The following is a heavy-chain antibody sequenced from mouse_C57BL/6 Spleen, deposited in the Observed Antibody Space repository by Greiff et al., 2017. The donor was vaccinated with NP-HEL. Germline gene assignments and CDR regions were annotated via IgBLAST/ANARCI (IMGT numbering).Heavy chain of an antibody. CDR1: GFTFSDYG. V-gene: IGHV5-17*01. D-gene: IGHD1-1*01. Sequence: EVMLVESGGGLVKPGGSLKLSCAASGFTFSDYGMHWVRQAPEKGLEWVAYISSGSSTIYYADTVKGRFTISRDNAKNTLFLQMTSLRSEDTAMYYCARRGIDYYGSSSYYFDYWGQGTTLTVSS. J-gene: IGHJ2*01. CDR3: ARRGIDYYGSSSYYFDY. CDR2: ISSGSSTI.